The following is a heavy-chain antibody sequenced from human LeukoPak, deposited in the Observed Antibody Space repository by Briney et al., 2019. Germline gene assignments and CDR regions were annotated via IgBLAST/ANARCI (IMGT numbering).Heavy chain of an antibody. J-gene: IGHJ3*01. CDR1: GFNFNDAA. D-gene: IGHD5-24*01. CDR2: TASSGRNT. V-gene: IGHV3-23*01. CDR3: AKDIQLSA. Sequence: TGGSLRLSCAASGFNFNDAAMTWVRQAPGKGLEWVSLTASSGRNTYYTDSVRGRFTISRDNSKKTLSLQMNSLRVEDTAIYYCAKDIQLSAWGLGTMVTVSS.